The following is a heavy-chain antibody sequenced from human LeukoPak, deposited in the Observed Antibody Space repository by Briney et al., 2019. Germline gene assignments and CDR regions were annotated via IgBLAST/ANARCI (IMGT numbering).Heavy chain of an antibody. Sequence: GSLRVSGSTSGFTVADYTMHWVRQAPGKGLEWVSLISWDGGSTYYADSVKGRFTISRDNSKNSLYLQMNSLRAEDTALYYCAKDLRYYDILTGYHYYYYGMDVWGKGTTVTVSS. D-gene: IGHD3-9*01. V-gene: IGHV3-43D*04. CDR2: ISWDGGST. CDR1: GFTVADYT. CDR3: AKDLRYYDILTGYHYYYYGMDV. J-gene: IGHJ6*04.